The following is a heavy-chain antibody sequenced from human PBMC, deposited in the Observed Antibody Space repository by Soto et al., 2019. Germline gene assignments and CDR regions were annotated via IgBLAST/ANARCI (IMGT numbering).Heavy chain of an antibody. V-gene: IGHV3-23*01. CDR2: ISGSGIST. CDR1: GFTFSSYA. Sequence: EVQLLESGAGLVQPGGSLRLSCAASGFTFSSYAMSWVRQAPGKGLEWVSAISGSGISTYYADSVKGRFTISRDNSKNTLYLQMNSLRAEDTAVYYCAKEGEHSSGWANFDYWGQGTLVTVSS. D-gene: IGHD6-19*01. J-gene: IGHJ4*02. CDR3: AKEGEHSSGWANFDY.